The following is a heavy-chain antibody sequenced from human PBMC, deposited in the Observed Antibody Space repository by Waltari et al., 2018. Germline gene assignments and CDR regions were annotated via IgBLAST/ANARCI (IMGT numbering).Heavy chain of an antibody. CDR1: GGSISSYY. D-gene: IGHD5-12*01. Sequence: QVQLQESGPGLVKPSETLSLTCPVSGGSISSYYWSWLRQPPGKGLEWIGYIYYSGSTNYNPSLKSRVTISVDTSKNQFSLKLSSVTAADTAVYYCARDRDGYNPTLDYWGQGTLVTVSS. V-gene: IGHV4-59*01. CDR2: IYYSGST. J-gene: IGHJ4*02. CDR3: ARDRDGYNPTLDY.